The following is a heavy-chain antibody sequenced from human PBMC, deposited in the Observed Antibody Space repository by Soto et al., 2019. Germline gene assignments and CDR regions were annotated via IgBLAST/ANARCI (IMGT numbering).Heavy chain of an antibody. CDR2: INHSGST. Sequence: SETLSLTCAVYGGSFSGYYWSWIRQPPGKGLEWIGEINHSGSTNYNPSLKSRVTISVDTSKNQFSLKLSSVTAADTAVYYCAREGGNYVTGLALIYYYYMDVWGKGTTVTVSS. CDR3: AREGGNYVTGLALIYYYYMDV. V-gene: IGHV4-34*01. D-gene: IGHD4-4*01. CDR1: GGSFSGYY. J-gene: IGHJ6*03.